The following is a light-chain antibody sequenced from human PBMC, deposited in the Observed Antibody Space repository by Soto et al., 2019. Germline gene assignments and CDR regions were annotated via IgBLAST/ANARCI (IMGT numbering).Light chain of an antibody. J-gene: IGKJ2*01. Sequence: EIVLTQSPGTLSLSPGERATLSCSASQTVTSSHLGWYQQKPGQAPRLLIYDAASRATCIPDSFSGSGSGTDFTLTISRLEPEDYAVYYCKHSSTFGQGTKLEIK. V-gene: IGKV3-20*01. CDR2: DAA. CDR3: KHSST. CDR1: QTVTSSH.